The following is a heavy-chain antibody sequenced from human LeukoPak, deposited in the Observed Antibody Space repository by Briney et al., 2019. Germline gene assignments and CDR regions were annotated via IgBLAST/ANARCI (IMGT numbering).Heavy chain of an antibody. CDR3: ARDDIENYEYVWGSYRYTATANY. CDR1: GFTFSSYS. V-gene: IGHV3-21*01. Sequence: PGGSLRLSCAASGFTFSSYSMNWVRQAPGKGLEWVSSISSSSSYIYYADSVKGRFTISRDNAKNSLYLQMNSLRAEDTAVYYCARDDIENYEYVWGSYRYTATANYWGQGTLVTVSS. D-gene: IGHD3-16*02. CDR2: ISSSSSYI. J-gene: IGHJ4*02.